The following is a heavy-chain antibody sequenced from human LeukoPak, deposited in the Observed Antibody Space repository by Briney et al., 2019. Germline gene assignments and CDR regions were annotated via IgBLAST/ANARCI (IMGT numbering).Heavy chain of an antibody. CDR1: GGSISSGSYY. J-gene: IGHJ4*02. CDR3: ATQPTLKPQYYYDSSGYYPFDY. CDR2: IYTSGST. D-gene: IGHD3-22*01. Sequence: PSETLSLTCTVSGGSISSGSYYWSWIRQPAGKGLEWIGRIYTSGSTNYNPSLKSRVTISVDTSKNQFSLKLSSVTAADTAVYYCATQPTLKPQYYYDSSGYYPFDYWGQGTLVTVSS. V-gene: IGHV4-61*02.